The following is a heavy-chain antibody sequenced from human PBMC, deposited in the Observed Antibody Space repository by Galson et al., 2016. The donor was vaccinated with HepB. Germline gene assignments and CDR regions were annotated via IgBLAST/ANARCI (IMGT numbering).Heavy chain of an antibody. CDR3: ARGYTNTWYVAGFDY. CDR1: RFTFGDYP. Sequence: SLRLSCAASRFTFGDYPMTWFRQAPGKGPEWVGFIRSKTYYGTAEYAASVEGRFTISRDDSKRIAYLQMDSPKPEDSAVYYCARGYTNTWYVAGFDYWGQGTLVTVSS. J-gene: IGHJ4*02. CDR2: IRSKTYYGTA. D-gene: IGHD6-13*01. V-gene: IGHV3-49*03.